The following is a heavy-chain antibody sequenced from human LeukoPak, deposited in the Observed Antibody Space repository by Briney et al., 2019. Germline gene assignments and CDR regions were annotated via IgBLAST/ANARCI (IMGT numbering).Heavy chain of an antibody. CDR1: GGSFSGYY. CDR3: ARAGGVKTAALDLDY. V-gene: IGHV4-34*01. CDR2: INHSGST. Sequence: SETLSLTCAVYGGSFSGYYWSWIRQPPGKGLEWIGEINHSGSTNYNPSLKSRVTISVDTSKSQFSLKLSSVTAADTAVYYCARAGGVKTAALDLDYWGQGTLVTVSS. D-gene: IGHD6-25*01. J-gene: IGHJ4*02.